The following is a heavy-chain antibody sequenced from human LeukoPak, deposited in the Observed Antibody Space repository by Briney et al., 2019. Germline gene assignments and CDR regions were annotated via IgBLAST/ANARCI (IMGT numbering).Heavy chain of an antibody. CDR3: ATGHIAAAVY. J-gene: IGHJ4*02. D-gene: IGHD6-13*01. Sequence: ASVKVSCKVSGYTLTELSMHWVRQAPGKGLEWMGGFDPEDGETIYAQKFQGRVTMTEVTSTDTAYMELSSLRSEHTAVYYCATGHIAAAVYWGQGTLVTVSS. CDR2: FDPEDGET. V-gene: IGHV1-24*01. CDR1: GYTLTELS.